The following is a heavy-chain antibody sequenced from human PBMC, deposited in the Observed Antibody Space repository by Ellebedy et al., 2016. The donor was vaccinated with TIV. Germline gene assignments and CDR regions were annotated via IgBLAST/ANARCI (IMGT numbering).Heavy chain of an antibody. D-gene: IGHD6-6*01. J-gene: IGHJ6*02. Sequence: AASVKVSCKASGYTFTSYDINWVRQATGQGLEWMGWMNPNSGNTGYAQKFQGRVTMTRNTSISTAYMELSSLRSEDTAVYYCASSSSSYYYYYGMDVWGQGTTVTVSS. V-gene: IGHV1-8*01. CDR2: MNPNSGNT. CDR3: ASSSSSYYYYYGMDV. CDR1: GYTFTSYD.